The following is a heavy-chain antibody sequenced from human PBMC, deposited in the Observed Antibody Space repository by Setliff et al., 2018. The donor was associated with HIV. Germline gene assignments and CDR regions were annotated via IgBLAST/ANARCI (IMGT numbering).Heavy chain of an antibody. J-gene: IGHJ2*01. CDR1: GGTISSSDYY. D-gene: IGHD5-12*01. CDR3: ARPSAGGGYNYWYFDL. CDR2: IYYSATT. Sequence: PSETLSLTCTVSGGTISSSDYYWGLLRQPQGKGLAWIGSIYYSATTYYDPSLKSRVTISVDTSKNQFYLKLSSVTAADTAVYYCARPSAGGGYNYWYFDLWGRGTLVTVSS. V-gene: IGHV4-39*01.